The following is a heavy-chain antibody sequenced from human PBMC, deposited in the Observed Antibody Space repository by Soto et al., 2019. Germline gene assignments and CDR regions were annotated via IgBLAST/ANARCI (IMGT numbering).Heavy chain of an antibody. D-gene: IGHD2-21*01. V-gene: IGHV1-69*01. Sequence: QVQLVQSGAEVRKPGSSVKVSCKASGGTFSRHAISWVRQAPGQGLEWMGVIIPIFGTAHHAQKFQGRVTISADESTRTVYMEWRSLRYEDTAIYYCARGWGYDSSDCYYAYWGQGTLLIVSS. CDR2: IIPIFGTA. CDR3: ARGWGYDSSDCYYAY. CDR1: GGTFSRHA. J-gene: IGHJ4*02.